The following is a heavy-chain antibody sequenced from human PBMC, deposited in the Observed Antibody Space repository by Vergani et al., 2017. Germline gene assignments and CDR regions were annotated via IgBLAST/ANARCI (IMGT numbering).Heavy chain of an antibody. Sequence: QLVESGGGWVQPGGSLRLSCVVSGFDFSSYIMNWVRQAPGKGLEWVSFVSTGTKSQSYAESVKGRFTISRDSAKNSLYLQMDSLRAEDTAVYYCAKDSTGLGDILTGPFDYWGQGTLVTVSS. V-gene: IGHV3-48*01. CDR1: GFDFSSYI. CDR3: AKDSTGLGDILTGPFDY. D-gene: IGHD3-9*01. CDR2: VSTGTKSQ. J-gene: IGHJ4*02.